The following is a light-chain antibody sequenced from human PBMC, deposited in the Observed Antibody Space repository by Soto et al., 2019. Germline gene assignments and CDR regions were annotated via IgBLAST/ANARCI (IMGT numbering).Light chain of an antibody. V-gene: IGKV3-20*01. CDR3: QQYGSSRT. CDR2: GAS. CDR1: QSVSSSY. J-gene: IGKJ1*01. Sequence: EIVLTQSPGTLSLSPGERATLSCRASQSVSSSYLAWYQQKPGQAPRLLIYGASSRATGIPDRFSDSGSGTDFTLTISRLEPEAFVVYYCQQYGSSRTFGQGTKVEIK.